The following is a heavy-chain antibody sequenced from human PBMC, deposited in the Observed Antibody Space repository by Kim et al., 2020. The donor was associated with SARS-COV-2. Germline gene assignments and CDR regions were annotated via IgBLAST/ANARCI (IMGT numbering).Heavy chain of an antibody. Sequence: GGSLRLSCSASGFTFRSYAMHWVRQALGKGLEYVSAVDSNGGTAYYADSVKGRFTISRDNSKNTLYLQMSSLRAEDTAVYYCVKFPYSGNSNYYYNGMDVWGQGTTVTVSS. D-gene: IGHD5-12*01. CDR3: VKFPYSGNSNYYYNGMDV. CDR1: GFTFRSYA. J-gene: IGHJ6*02. CDR2: VDSNGGTA. V-gene: IGHV3-64D*06.